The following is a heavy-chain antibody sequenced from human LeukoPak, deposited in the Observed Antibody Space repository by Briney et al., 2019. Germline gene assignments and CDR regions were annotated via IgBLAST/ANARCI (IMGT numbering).Heavy chain of an antibody. Sequence: AGGSLTLSCAASGFTFSSYGLHWVRQAPGKGLEWVAVISYDGSNKYYADSVKGRFTISRDNSKNTLYLQMNSLRAEDTAVYYCAKNGYYYDSSGYYYNDYWGQGTLVTVSS. CDR3: AKNGYYYDSSGYYYNDY. V-gene: IGHV3-30*18. J-gene: IGHJ4*02. CDR2: ISYDGSNK. D-gene: IGHD3-22*01. CDR1: GFTFSSYG.